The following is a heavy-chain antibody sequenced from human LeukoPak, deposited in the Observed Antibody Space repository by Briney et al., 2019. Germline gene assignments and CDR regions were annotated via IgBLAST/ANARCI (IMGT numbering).Heavy chain of an antibody. J-gene: IGHJ5*02. CDR3: AKGHLAVAS. CDR2: ISGSGDST. D-gene: IGHD6-19*01. CDR1: GFTSKSYA. V-gene: IGHV3-23*01. Sequence: GGSLRLSCAASGFTSKSYAMSCVRQAPGKGLEWVSGISGSGDSTYYADSVKGRFTISRDNSKNTLHLQMNSLRAEDTALYYCAKGHLAVASWGQGSLVTVSS.